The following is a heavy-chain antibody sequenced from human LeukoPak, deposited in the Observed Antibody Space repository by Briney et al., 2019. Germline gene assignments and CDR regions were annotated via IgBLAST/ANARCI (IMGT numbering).Heavy chain of an antibody. CDR2: ISSSSSYI. D-gene: IGHD2-15*01. Sequence: GGSLRLSCAASGFTFSSYSMTWVRQAPGKGLEWVSSISSSSSYINYADSVKGRFTISRDNAKNSLYLQMNSLRAEDTAVYYCARDGYCSGGSCYFEYFQHWGQGTLVTVSS. CDR1: GFTFSSYS. J-gene: IGHJ1*01. V-gene: IGHV3-21*01. CDR3: ARDGYCSGGSCYFEYFQH.